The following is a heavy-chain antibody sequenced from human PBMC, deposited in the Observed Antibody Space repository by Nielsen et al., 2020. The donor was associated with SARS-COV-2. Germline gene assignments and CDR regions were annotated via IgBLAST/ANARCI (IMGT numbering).Heavy chain of an antibody. D-gene: IGHD1-26*01. CDR3: ARSRVGASFDC. CDR1: GFSFSTYW. V-gene: IGHV3-7*01. CDR2: IKQAGSEK. J-gene: IGHJ4*02. Sequence: GGSLRLSCAASGFSFSTYWMHWVRQAPGKGLEWVANIKQAGSEKDYVDSVKGRFTISRDNAQNSLYLQMNSLRAEDTAVYYCARSRVGASFDCWGQGTLVTVSS.